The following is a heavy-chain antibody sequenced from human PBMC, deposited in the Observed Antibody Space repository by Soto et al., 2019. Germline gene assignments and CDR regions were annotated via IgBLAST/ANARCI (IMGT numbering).Heavy chain of an antibody. CDR1: GFTFSNAW. V-gene: IGHV3-15*01. CDR2: IKSKTDGGTT. D-gene: IGHD3-22*01. Sequence: LRLSCAASGFTFSNAWMSWVRQAPGKGLEWAGRIKSKTDGGTTDYAAPVKGRFTISRDDSKNTLYLQMNSLKTEDTAVYYCTAMIVVEDTYYYYYGMDVWGQGTTVTVSS. CDR3: TAMIVVEDTYYYYYGMDV. J-gene: IGHJ6*02.